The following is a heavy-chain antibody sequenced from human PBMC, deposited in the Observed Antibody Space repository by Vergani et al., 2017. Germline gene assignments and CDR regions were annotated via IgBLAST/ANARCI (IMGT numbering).Heavy chain of an antibody. D-gene: IGHD4-23*01. CDR1: GGSISSYY. CDR2: SYYSGST. V-gene: IGHV4-59*01. Sequence: QVQLQESGPGLVKPSETLSLTCTVSGGSISSYYWSWIRQPPGKGLEWIGYSYYSGSTNYNPSLKSRVTISVDTSKNQFSLKLSSVTAADTAVYYCARGFYGGNSCFDYWGQGTLVTVSS. CDR3: ARGFYGGNSCFDY. J-gene: IGHJ4*02.